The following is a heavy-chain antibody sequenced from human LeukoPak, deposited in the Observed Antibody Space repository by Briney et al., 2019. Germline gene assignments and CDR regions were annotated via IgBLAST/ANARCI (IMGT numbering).Heavy chain of an antibody. CDR3: ARHYEIKDRYYFDY. J-gene: IGHJ4*02. D-gene: IGHD3-9*01. CDR2: IYYSGST. CDR1: GGSISSYY. Sequence: SQTMSLTCTVSGGSISSYYWSWIRQPPGKGLEWIGYIYYSGSTNYNPSLKSRVTISVDTSKNQFSLKLSSVTAADTAVYYCARHYEIKDRYYFDYWGQGTLVTVSS. V-gene: IGHV4-59*01.